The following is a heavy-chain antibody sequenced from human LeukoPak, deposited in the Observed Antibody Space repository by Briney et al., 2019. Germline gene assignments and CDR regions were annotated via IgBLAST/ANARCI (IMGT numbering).Heavy chain of an antibody. V-gene: IGHV3-9*01. CDR1: GFTFDDYA. CDR2: ISWNSGSI. J-gene: IGHJ4*02. Sequence: GGSLRLSCAASGFTFDDYAMHWVRQAPGKGLEWVSGISWNSGSIGYADSVKGRFTISRDNAKNSLYLQMNSLRAEDTAVYYCARDSAAGTPYYFDYWGQGTLVTVSS. D-gene: IGHD6-13*01. CDR3: ARDSAAGTPYYFDY.